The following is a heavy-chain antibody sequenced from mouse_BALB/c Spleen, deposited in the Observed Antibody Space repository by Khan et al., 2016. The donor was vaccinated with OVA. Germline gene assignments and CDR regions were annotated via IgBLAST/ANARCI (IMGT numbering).Heavy chain of an antibody. CDR3: ARSGYYGFDY. CDR2: IGYSGST. CDR1: GYSITSDYA. V-gene: IGHV3-2*02. Sequence: EVQLQESGPGLVKPSQSLSLTCTVTGYSITSDYAWNWIRQFPGNKLEWMGYIGYSGSTSYNPSLKSRISITRDTSKNQFFLQLNSVTTEDTATYYCARSGYYGFDYWGQGTTLTVSS. D-gene: IGHD1-1*01. J-gene: IGHJ2*01.